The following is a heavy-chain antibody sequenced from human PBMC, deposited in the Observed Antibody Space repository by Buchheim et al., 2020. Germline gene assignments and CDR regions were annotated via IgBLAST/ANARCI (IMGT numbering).Heavy chain of an antibody. CDR1: GGSISRYY. V-gene: IGHV4-59*01. J-gene: IGHJ4*02. CDR3: ARHYVSATYPLDY. D-gene: IGHD3-10*01. Sequence: QVQLQESGPGLVKPSETLSLICTVSGGSISRYYWSWVRQPPGKGLEWIGWIYYTGSTKYNPSLKSRVTMSVDTSKNQFSLQLSSVSAADTAVYYCARHYVSATYPLDYWGQGTL. CDR2: IYYTGST.